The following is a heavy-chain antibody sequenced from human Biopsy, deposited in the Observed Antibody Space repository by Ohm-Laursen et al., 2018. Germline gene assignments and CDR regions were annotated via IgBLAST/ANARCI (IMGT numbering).Heavy chain of an antibody. V-gene: IGHV1-46*01. J-gene: IGHJ4*02. CDR2: INPGGNST. CDR1: GYTFTTYY. CDR3: ALASFDY. Sequence: VNLSCKASGYTFTTYYIHWVRQAPGQGLEWMGLINPGGNSTAYTQNFQGRVTMTWDTSTTTVYMELSSLRSEDPAVYYCALASFDYWGQGTLVTVPS.